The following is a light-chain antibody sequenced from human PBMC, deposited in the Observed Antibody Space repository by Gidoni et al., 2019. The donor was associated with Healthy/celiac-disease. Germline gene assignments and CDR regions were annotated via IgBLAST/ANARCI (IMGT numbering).Light chain of an antibody. Sequence: DIVMTQSPDSLAVSLGERATINCKSSQSVLYSSNNKNYLAWYQQKPGQPPKLLIYWASTRESGVPDRFSGSGSGTDFTLPISSLQAEDVAVYSFQQYYSTPLTFGGGTKVEIK. CDR2: WAS. V-gene: IGKV4-1*01. J-gene: IGKJ4*01. CDR1: QSVLYSSNNKNY. CDR3: QQYYSTPLT.